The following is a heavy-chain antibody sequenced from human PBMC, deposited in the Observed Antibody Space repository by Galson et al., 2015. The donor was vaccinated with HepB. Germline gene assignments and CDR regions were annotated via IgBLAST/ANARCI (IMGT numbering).Heavy chain of an antibody. J-gene: IGHJ5*01. D-gene: IGHD4-17*01. CDR1: GYNFDNYW. CDR3: VRQNGDFEDS. V-gene: IGHV5-51*01. CDR2: IFPSDSDT. Sequence: QSGAEVKKPGESLTISCKASGYNFDNYWIGWVRQMPGKGLEWMGIIFPSDSDTRYRPSFQGQVSVSADRSTSTAYLQWSSLKASDTAIYYCVRQNGDFEDSWGQGTVVIVSS.